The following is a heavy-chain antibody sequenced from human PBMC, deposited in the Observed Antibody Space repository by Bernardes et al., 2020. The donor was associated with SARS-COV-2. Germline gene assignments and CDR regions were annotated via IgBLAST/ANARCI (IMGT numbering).Heavy chain of an antibody. D-gene: IGHD1-26*01. J-gene: IGHJ6*02. V-gene: IGHV3-30-3*01. CDR2: ISYDGSNK. Sequence: GGSLRLSCAASGFTFSSYAMHWVHQAPGKGLEWVALISYDGSNKYYADSVKGRFTISRDNSKNTLYLQMNSLRAEDTAVYYCARDGGGNLDVWGQGTTVTVTS. CDR3: ARDGGGNLDV. CDR1: GFTFSSYA.